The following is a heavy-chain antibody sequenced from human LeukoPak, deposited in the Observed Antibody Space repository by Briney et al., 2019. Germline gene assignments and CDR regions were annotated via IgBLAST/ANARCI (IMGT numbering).Heavy chain of an antibody. V-gene: IGHV1-2*06. CDR3: ARDKYYDYVLGIYRPDY. J-gene: IGHJ4*02. CDR1: GYTFTGYY. CDR2: INPNSGGT. Sequence: ASVKVSCKASGYTFTGYYMHWVRQAPGRGLEWMGRINPNSGGTNYAQKFQGRVTMTRDTSISTAYMELSRLRYDDTAVYYCARDKYYDYVLGIYRPDYWGQGTLVTVSS. D-gene: IGHD3-16*02.